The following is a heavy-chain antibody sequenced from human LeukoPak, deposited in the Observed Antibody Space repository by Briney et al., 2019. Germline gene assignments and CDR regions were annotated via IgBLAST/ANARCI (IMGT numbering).Heavy chain of an antibody. CDR3: AREREEQWPPGPFDP. V-gene: IGHV4-38-2*02. J-gene: IGHJ5*02. CDR2: IYHSGST. D-gene: IGHD6-19*01. CDR1: RYSLSSGYY. Sequence: SETPSLTRTVSRYSLSSGYYWGWIRQPPGKGLEWGGRIYHSGSTYYNPSLKSRVTISVDTSKNQFSLKLSSVTAADTAVYYCAREREEQWPPGPFDPWGQGTLVTVSS.